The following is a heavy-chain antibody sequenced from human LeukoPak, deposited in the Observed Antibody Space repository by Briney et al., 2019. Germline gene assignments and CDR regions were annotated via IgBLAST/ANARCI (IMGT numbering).Heavy chain of an antibody. V-gene: IGHV3-48*03. J-gene: IGHJ4*02. CDR2: ISRSGSTI. Sequence: GAPRLSCAVSGFTLSSYEMNWVRQAPGKGLEWVSYISRSGSTIYYADSVKGRFTISRDNAKNSVYLQMKSLRAEDTAVYFCASLYSTSWYGGGYWGQGTLVTVSS. D-gene: IGHD2-2*01. CDR3: ASLYSTSWYGGGY. CDR1: GFTLSSYE.